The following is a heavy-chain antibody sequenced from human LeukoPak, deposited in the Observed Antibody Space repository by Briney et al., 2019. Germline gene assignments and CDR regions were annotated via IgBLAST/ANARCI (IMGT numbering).Heavy chain of an antibody. D-gene: IGHD5-12*01. CDR3: ARYLPGYSGYGDYFDY. CDR1: GGSISSSVYF. V-gene: IGHV4-39*07. Sequence: SETLSLTCTVSGGSISSSVYFWGWIRQPPGQGLEWMGNVYYSEDTSYNPSLKSRVTISVDTSKTQFSLKLSSVTAADTAVYYCARYLPGYSGYGDYFDYWGQGTLVTVSS. CDR2: VYYSEDT. J-gene: IGHJ4*02.